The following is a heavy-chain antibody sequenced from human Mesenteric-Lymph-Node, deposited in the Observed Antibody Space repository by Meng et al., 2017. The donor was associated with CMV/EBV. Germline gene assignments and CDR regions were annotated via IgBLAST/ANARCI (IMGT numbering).Heavy chain of an antibody. V-gene: IGHV4-59*01. CDR3: ARGSSSWYDGAYYFDY. CDR1: GGSISSYY. Sequence: SETLSLTCTVSGGSISSYYWSWIRQRPGKGLEWIGYIYYSGSTYYNPSLKSRVTISVDTSKNQFSLKLSSVTAADTAVYYCARGSSSWYDGAYYFDYWGQGTLVTVSS. CDR2: IYYSGST. D-gene: IGHD6-13*01. J-gene: IGHJ4*02.